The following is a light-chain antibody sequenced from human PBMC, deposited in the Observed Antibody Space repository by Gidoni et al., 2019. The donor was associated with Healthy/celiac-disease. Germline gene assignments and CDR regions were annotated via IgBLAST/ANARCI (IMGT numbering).Light chain of an antibody. CDR1: QSVSSSY. J-gene: IGKJ4*01. CDR2: GAS. CDR3: QQYGSSPLT. Sequence: EIVLKKSPGTLSLSPGERAPLSCRASQSVSSSYLAWYQQKPGQAPRLLIYGASSRATGIPDMFIGSGSGTDFTLTVSRLEPDDFAVYYCQQYGSSPLTFGGGTKVEIK. V-gene: IGKV3-20*01.